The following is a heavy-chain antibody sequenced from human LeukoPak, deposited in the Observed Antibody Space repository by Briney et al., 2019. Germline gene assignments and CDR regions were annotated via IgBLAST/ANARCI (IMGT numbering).Heavy chain of an antibody. V-gene: IGHV3-30*04. CDR2: ISYDGSNK. CDR3: ARDGEMATKPFDY. CDR1: GFTFSSYA. Sequence: GGSLRLSCAASGFTFSSYAMHWVRQAPGKGLEWVAVISYDGSNKYYADSVKGRFTISRDNSKNTLYLQMNSLRAEDTAVYYCARDGEMATKPFDYWGQGTLVTVSS. J-gene: IGHJ4*02. D-gene: IGHD5-24*01.